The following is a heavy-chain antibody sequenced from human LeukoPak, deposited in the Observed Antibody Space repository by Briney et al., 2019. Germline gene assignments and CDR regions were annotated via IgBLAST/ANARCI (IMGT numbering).Heavy chain of an antibody. V-gene: IGHV3-9*03. J-gene: IGHJ4*02. Sequence: GGSLRLSCAASGFTFYDYAMHWVRQAPGKGLEWVSGISWNSGSIVYADSVKGRFTISRDNAKNSLYLQMNSLRAEDMALYYCAKGTLAHSGYAYFDYWGQGTLVTVSS. CDR1: GFTFYDYA. CDR3: AKGTLAHSGYAYFDY. D-gene: IGHD5-12*01. CDR2: ISWNSGSI.